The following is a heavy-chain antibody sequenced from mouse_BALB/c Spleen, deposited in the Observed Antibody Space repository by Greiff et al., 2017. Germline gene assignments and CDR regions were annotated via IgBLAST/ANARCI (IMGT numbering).Heavy chain of an antibody. CDR2: INPGSGGT. CDR1: GYAFTNYL. J-gene: IGHJ2*01. D-gene: IGHD2-14*01. V-gene: IGHV1-54*03. Sequence: QVQLQQSGAELVRPGTSVKVSCMASGYAFTNYLIEWVKQRPGQGLEWIGVINPGSGGTNYNEKFKGKATLTADKSSSTAYMQLSSLTSDDSAVYFCARGEDYRYDGGFDYWGQGTTLTVSS. CDR3: ARGEDYRYDGGFDY.